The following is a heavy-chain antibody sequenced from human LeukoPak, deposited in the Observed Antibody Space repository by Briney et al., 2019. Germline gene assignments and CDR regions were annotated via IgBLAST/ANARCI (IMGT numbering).Heavy chain of an antibody. CDR2: AYYSGHT. J-gene: IGHJ4*02. Sequence: PSETLSLTCTVSGGSISDNYWSWIRQPPGKGLEWIGYAYYSGHTNYNSSLKSRVTMSLDTSKSQFSLRLSSVTAADTAVYFCARHPFATPFDYWGPGTLVAVSS. CDR1: GGSISDNY. V-gene: IGHV4-59*08. CDR3: ARHPFATPFDY. D-gene: IGHD2-15*01.